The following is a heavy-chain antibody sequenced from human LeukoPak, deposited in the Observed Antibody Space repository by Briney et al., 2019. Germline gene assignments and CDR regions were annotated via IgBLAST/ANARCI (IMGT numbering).Heavy chain of an antibody. J-gene: IGHJ4*02. CDR3: ARAPDCSSTSCHFDY. D-gene: IGHD2-2*01. V-gene: IGHV1-69*04. CDR2: IIPILGIA. Sequence: ASVKVSCKASGYTFTAYYMHWVRQAPGQGLEWMGRIIPILGIANYAQKFQGRVTITADKSTSTAYMELSSLRSEDTAVYYCARAPDCSSTSCHFDYWGQGTPVTVSS. CDR1: GYTFTAYY.